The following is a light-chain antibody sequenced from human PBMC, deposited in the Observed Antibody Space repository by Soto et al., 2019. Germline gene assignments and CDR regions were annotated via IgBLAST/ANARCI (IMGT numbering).Light chain of an antibody. V-gene: IGKV3-20*01. CDR3: QQYGSPPGT. CDR1: QSVSSSY. CDR2: GAS. J-gene: IGKJ1*01. Sequence: EIVLTQSPGTLSLSPGERATLSCRASQSVSSSYLAWYQQKPGQAPRLLIYGASSRATGIPDRFSGSGSGTDFTLTISSLEPEDFAVYYCQQYGSPPGTFGQGTKLEIK.